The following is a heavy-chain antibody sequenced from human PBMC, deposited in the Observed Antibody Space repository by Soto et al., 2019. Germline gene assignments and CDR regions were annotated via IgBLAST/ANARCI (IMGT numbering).Heavy chain of an antibody. J-gene: IGHJ6*02. V-gene: IGHV3-30-3*01. CDR3: AREGDIVVATYMSRLYYGMDV. CDR1: GFTFSSYA. CDR2: ISCDGSNK. D-gene: IGHD1-26*01. Sequence: QVQLVESGGGVVQPGRSLRLSCAASGFTFSSYAMHWVRQAPGKGLEWVAVISCDGSNKYYADSVKGRFTISRDNSKNTLYLQMNSRRAEDTAVYYCAREGDIVVATYMSRLYYGMDVWGQGTTVTVSS.